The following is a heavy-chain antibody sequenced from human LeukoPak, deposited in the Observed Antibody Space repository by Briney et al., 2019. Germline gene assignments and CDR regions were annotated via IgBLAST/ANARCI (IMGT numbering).Heavy chain of an antibody. CDR2: IYYSGST. CDR3: ARALVAATRWRPGESYFDY. D-gene: IGHD1-26*01. V-gene: IGHV4-31*03. J-gene: IGHJ4*02. CDR1: GGSISSGGSY. Sequence: PSETLSLTCTVSGGSISSGGSYWSWIRQHPGKGLEWIGYIYYSGSTYYNPSLKSRVTISVDTSKNQFSLKLSSVTAADTAVYYSARALVAATRWRPGESYFDYWGQGTLVTVSS.